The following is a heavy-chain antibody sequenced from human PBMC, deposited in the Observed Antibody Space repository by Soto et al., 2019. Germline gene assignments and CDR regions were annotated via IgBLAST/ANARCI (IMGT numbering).Heavy chain of an antibody. Sequence: QMQLVQSGAEVKKPGSSVKVSCKASGGTLSSFINYPINWVRQAPGQGLEWMGGNVPNVGTVNYAQKFQGRVTITADKSTGTAYMELSSLRSEDMALYYCARRDTSGFLRYFDNWGQGTLVTVSS. CDR3: ARRDTSGFLRYFDN. V-gene: IGHV1-69*06. D-gene: IGHD3-3*01. J-gene: IGHJ4*02. CDR1: GGTLSSFINYP. CDR2: NVPNVGTV.